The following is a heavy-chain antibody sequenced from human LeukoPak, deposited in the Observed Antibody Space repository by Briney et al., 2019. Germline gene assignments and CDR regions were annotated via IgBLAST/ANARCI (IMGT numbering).Heavy chain of an antibody. Sequence: PGGSLRLSCAASGFTFSGYSMNWVRQAPGKGLEWVANIKQDGSEKYYVDSVKGRFTISRDNAKNSLYLQMNSLRAEDTAVYYCARDLLYDFWSGYYTAPMDVWGKGTTVTVSS. CDR2: IKQDGSEK. J-gene: IGHJ6*04. V-gene: IGHV3-7*01. D-gene: IGHD3-3*01. CDR1: GFTFSGYS. CDR3: ARDLLYDFWSGYYTAPMDV.